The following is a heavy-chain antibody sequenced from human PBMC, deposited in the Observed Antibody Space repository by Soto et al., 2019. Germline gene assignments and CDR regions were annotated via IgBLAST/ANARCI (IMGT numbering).Heavy chain of an antibody. D-gene: IGHD2-15*01. V-gene: IGHV3-7*05. J-gene: IGHJ4*02. CDR1: GFTFSDYW. CDR3: ARTISATPGFY. Sequence: GGSLRLSCAASGFTFSDYWMSWVRQAPGKGLEWLANIKQDGSEQYYMDSVKGRFTISRDNTKRSLYLQIHSLRAEDTAIYYCARTISATPGFYWGQGTLVTVSS. CDR2: IKQDGSEQ.